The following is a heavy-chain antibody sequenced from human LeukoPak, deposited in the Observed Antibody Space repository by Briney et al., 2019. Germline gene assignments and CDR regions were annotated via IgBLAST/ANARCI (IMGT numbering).Heavy chain of an antibody. J-gene: IGHJ4*02. CDR3: AKDYDFWSGYYTGYFDY. V-gene: IGHV3-30*18. CDR1: GFTFSNFA. D-gene: IGHD3-3*01. Sequence: GRSLRLSCAASGFTFSNFAIHWVRQAPGKGLEWVAVILYDGRNKYYGDSVEGRFTISRDNSKNTVYLEMNSLRAEDTAVYYCAKDYDFWSGYYTGYFDYWGQGTLVTVSS. CDR2: ILYDGRNK.